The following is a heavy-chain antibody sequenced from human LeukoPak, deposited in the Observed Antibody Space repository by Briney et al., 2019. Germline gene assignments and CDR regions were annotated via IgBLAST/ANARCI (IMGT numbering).Heavy chain of an antibody. Sequence: GGSLRLSCAASGFTFSSYAMSWVRQAPGKGLEWVSAISGSGGSTYYADSVKGRFTIFRDNSKNTLYLQMNSLRAEDTAVYYCAKEESHGPRLPAHYWGQGTLVTVSS. D-gene: IGHD4-11*01. CDR1: GFTFSSYA. CDR3: AKEESHGPRLPAHY. J-gene: IGHJ4*02. V-gene: IGHV3-23*01. CDR2: ISGSGGST.